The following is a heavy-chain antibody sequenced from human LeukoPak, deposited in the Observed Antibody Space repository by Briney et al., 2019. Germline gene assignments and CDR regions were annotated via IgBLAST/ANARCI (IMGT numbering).Heavy chain of an antibody. CDR3: ARDVNGDSRRGDWLDP. CDR2: VSVHSGYT. CDR1: GYTFTDYY. Sequence: ASVKVSCKASGYTFTDYYIHWVRQAPGQGLEWMGWVSVHSGYTKYSQKVQGRVTMTTDRSTSTVYMELKSLRSDDTAVYYCARDVNGDSRRGDWLDPWGQGTLVTVSS. V-gene: IGHV1-18*04. J-gene: IGHJ5*02. D-gene: IGHD7-27*01.